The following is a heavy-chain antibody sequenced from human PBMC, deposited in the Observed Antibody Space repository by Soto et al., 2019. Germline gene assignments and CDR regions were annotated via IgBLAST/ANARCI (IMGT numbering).Heavy chain of an antibody. CDR3: ARGESIRLHSPHFDY. CDR1: GGSISSYY. J-gene: IGHJ4*02. V-gene: IGHV4-59*01. Sequence: SLTCTVSGGSISSYYWSWIRQPPGKGLEWIGYIYYSGSTNYNPSLKSRVTISVDTSKNQFSLKLSSVTAADTAVYYCARGESIRLHSPHFDYWGQGTLVTVSS. D-gene: IGHD2-21*02. CDR2: IYYSGST.